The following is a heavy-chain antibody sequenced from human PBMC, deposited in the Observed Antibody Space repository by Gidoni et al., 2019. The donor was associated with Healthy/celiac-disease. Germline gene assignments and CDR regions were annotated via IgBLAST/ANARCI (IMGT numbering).Heavy chain of an antibody. CDR1: GFTFSSYG. J-gene: IGHJ2*01. Sequence: VQLVEPGGGVVQTGRSLRLSGAASGFTFSSYGMHWVRQAPGKGLEWVAVIWYDGSNKYYADSVKGRFTISRDNSKNTLYLQMNSLRAEDTAVYYCARTDYGDYPRGPPDWYFDLWGRGTLVTVSS. CDR3: ARTDYGDYPRGPPDWYFDL. CDR2: IWYDGSNK. V-gene: IGHV3-33*01. D-gene: IGHD4-17*01.